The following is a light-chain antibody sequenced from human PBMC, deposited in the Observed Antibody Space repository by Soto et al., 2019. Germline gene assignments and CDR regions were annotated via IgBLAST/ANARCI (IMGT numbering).Light chain of an antibody. J-gene: IGKJ5*01. V-gene: IGKV3-15*01. Sequence: EIAMPQSTATVCVSRGESATLSYRASQSVSSDLAWYQQKPGQAPRLLIYGASTRATGIPASFSGSGSGTEFTLTINSLQSDDFAFYYCQQYKLWYTFGQGTRLEIK. CDR1: QSVSSD. CDR3: QQYKLWYT. CDR2: GAS.